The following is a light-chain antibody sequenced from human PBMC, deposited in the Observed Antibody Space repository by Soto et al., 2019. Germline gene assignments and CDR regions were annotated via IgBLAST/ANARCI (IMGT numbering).Light chain of an antibody. CDR3: QQSYITPYT. CDR2: STY. CDR1: QSLSSH. Sequence: DIQMTQSPSALPASVGDRVTITCRASQSLSSHLHWYQEKPGKAPKLLIFSTYSLQSGVSSRFSGSGTGTDFTLTISNLQPEDSATYYCQQSYITPYTFGQGTNLEIK. V-gene: IGKV1-39*01. J-gene: IGKJ2*01.